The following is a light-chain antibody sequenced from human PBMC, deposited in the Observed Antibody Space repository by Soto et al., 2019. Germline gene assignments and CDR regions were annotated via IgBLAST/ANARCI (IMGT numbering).Light chain of an antibody. CDR3: QQTYTIPWT. CDR2: SAT. Sequence: DIQMTQSPSSVSASVGDRVTITGRTSQSFSNYLAWYQHRPGKAPKLLIYSATVLQSGVPSRFSGSGSGTDFTLTISRLQPEDSATYYCQQTYTIPWTFGQGTKVDIK. V-gene: IGKV1-39*01. CDR1: QSFSNY. J-gene: IGKJ1*01.